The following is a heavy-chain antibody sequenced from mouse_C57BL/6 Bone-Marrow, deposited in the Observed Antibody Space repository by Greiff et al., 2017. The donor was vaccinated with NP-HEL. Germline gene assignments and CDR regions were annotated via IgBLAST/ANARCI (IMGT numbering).Heavy chain of an antibody. CDR3: ARGYYYGSSYDWYFDV. CDR2: ISYDGSN. D-gene: IGHD1-1*01. Sequence: ESGPGLVKPSQSLSLTCSVTGYSITSGYYWNWIRQFPGNKLEWMGYISYDGSNNYIPSLKNRISITRDTSKNQFFLKLNSVTTEDTATYYCARGYYYGSSYDWYFDVWGTGTTVTVSS. J-gene: IGHJ1*03. CDR1: GYSITSGYY. V-gene: IGHV3-6*01.